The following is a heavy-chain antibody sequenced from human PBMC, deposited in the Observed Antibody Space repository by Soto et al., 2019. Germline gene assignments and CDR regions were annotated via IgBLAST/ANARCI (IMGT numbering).Heavy chain of an antibody. D-gene: IGHD2-8*02. V-gene: IGHV3-23*01. CDR2: ILVDGRT. CDR1: GFICSSYD. Sequence: GSLRLSCAASGFICSSYDMSWVRQAPGKGLEWVSTILVDGRTFYVDSVKGRFTISRDSSQNTVYLQMNSLTAGDTALYYCAKATATGGGAFDICGQGTMVTVSS. CDR3: AKATATGGGAFDI. J-gene: IGHJ3*02.